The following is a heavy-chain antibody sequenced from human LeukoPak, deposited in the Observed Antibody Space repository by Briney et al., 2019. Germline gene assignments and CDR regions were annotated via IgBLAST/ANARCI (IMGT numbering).Heavy chain of an antibody. Sequence: ASVKASCKASGCTFTGYYMHWVRQAPGQGLEWMGRINPNSGGTNYAQKFQGRVTMTRDTSISTAYMELSRLRSDDTAVYYCASSPTYCGGDCYSFDYWGQGTLVTVSS. CDR1: GCTFTGYY. CDR2: INPNSGGT. J-gene: IGHJ4*02. D-gene: IGHD2-21*02. CDR3: ASSPTYCGGDCYSFDY. V-gene: IGHV1-2*06.